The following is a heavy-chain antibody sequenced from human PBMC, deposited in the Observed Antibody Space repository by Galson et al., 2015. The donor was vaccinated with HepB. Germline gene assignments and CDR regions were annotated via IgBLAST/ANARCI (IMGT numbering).Heavy chain of an antibody. J-gene: IGHJ4*02. CDR3: ARPTSNRELRGAFDY. D-gene: IGHD1-26*01. CDR2: ISYDGSNK. CDR1: GFTFSSYA. V-gene: IGHV3-30-3*01. Sequence: SLRLSCAASGFTFSSYAMHWVRQAPGKGLEWVAVISYDGSNKYYADSVKGRFTISRDNSKNSLYLQMNSLRAEDTAMYYCARPTSNRELRGAFDYWGQGTLVTVSS.